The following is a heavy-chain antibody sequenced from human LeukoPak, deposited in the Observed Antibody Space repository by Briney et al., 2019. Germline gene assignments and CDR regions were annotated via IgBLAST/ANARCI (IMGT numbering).Heavy chain of an antibody. CDR2: IYTSGST. Sequence: SETLSLTCTVSGGSISSYYWSWIRQPAGKGLEWIGRIYTSGSTNYNPSLKSRVTMSVDTSKNQFSLKLSSVTAADTAVYYCASVNDYGDPLPRYMDVWGKGTAVTVSS. J-gene: IGHJ6*03. D-gene: IGHD4-17*01. CDR1: GGSISSYY. V-gene: IGHV4-4*07. CDR3: ASVNDYGDPLPRYMDV.